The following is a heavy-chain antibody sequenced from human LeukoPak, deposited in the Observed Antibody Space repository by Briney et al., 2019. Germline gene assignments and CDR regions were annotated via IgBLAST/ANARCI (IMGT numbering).Heavy chain of an antibody. CDR2: IKQDGSEK. V-gene: IGHV3-7*01. CDR3: ARGVNYYGSGSYYNFY. CDR1: GFTFSRYW. Sequence: GGSLRLSCAASGFTFSRYWMSWVRQAPGKGLEWVANIKQDGSEKYYVDSVRGRFTISRDNAKNSLYLQMNSLRAEDTAVYYCARGVNYYGSGSYYNFYWGQGTLVTVSS. J-gene: IGHJ4*02. D-gene: IGHD3-10*01.